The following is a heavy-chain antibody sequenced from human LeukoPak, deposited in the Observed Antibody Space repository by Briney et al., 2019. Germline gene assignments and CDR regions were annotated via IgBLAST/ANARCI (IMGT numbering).Heavy chain of an antibody. D-gene: IGHD3-3*01. CDR3: ARADFWSAQTYKPDAFDI. Sequence: ASVKVSCKASGYTFTSYDINWVRQATGQGLEWMGWMNPNSGNTGYAQKFQGRVTITRNTSISTAYMELSSLRSEDTVVYYCARADFWSAQTYKPDAFDIWGQGTLVTVSS. J-gene: IGHJ3*02. CDR1: GYTFTSYD. V-gene: IGHV1-8*03. CDR2: MNPNSGNT.